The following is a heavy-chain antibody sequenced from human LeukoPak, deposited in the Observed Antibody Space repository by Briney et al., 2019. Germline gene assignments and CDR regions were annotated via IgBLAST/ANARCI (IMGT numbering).Heavy chain of an antibody. D-gene: IGHD3-22*01. J-gene: IGHJ4*02. CDR2: IYTSGTT. Sequence: SETLSLTCTVSGASVSSGRHYWTWIPQPAGKGLEWIGRIYTSGTTKYDPSLESRVAISMDTSKNQFSLKLTSVTAADTAVYYCARLSGYYDSSPEVWGQGTLVAVSS. CDR1: GASVSSGRHY. CDR3: ARLSGYYDSSPEV. V-gene: IGHV4-61*02.